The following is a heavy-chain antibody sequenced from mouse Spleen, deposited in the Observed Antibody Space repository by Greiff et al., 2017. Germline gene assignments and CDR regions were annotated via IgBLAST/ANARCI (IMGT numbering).Heavy chain of an antibody. D-gene: IGHD1-1*01. CDR2: INPNNGGT. CDR1: GYTFTDYY. V-gene: IGHV1-26*01. J-gene: IGHJ4*01. CDR3: ARTTMVAPYAMDY. Sequence: VQLQQSGPELVKPGASVKISCKASGYTFTDYYMNWVKQSHGKSLEWIGDINPNNGGTSYNQKFKGKATLTVDKSSSTAYMELRSLTSEDSAVYYCARTTMVAPYAMDYWGQGTSVTVSS.